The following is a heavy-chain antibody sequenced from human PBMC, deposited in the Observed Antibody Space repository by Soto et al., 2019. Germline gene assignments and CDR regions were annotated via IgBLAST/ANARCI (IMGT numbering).Heavy chain of an antibody. CDR3: ARDLLWFGEEEAFDI. V-gene: IGHV4-34*01. CDR2: INHSGST. Sequence: QVQLQQWGAGLLKPSETLSLTCAVYGGSFSGYYWSWIRQPPGTGLGWIGEINHSGSTNYNPCLKGPVNISVDTSKNQCSLKRSSVTAADTAVSYCARDLLWFGEEEAFDIWGQGTMVTVSS. J-gene: IGHJ3*02. CDR1: GGSFSGYY. D-gene: IGHD3-10*01.